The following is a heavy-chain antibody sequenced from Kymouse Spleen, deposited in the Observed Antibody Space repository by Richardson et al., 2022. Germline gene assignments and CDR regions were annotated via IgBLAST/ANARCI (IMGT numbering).Heavy chain of an antibody. CDR1: GYTFTSYY. CDR3: ARETSIAARSNWFDP. D-gene: IGHD6-6*01. CDR2: INPSGGST. V-gene: IGHV1-46*03. J-gene: IGHJ5*02. Sequence: QVQLVQSGAEVKKPGASVKVSCKASGYTFTSYYMHWVRQAPGQGLEWMGIINPSGGSTSYAQKFQGRVTMTRDTSTSTVYMELSSLRSEDTAVYYCARETSIAARSNWFDPWGQGTLVTVSS.